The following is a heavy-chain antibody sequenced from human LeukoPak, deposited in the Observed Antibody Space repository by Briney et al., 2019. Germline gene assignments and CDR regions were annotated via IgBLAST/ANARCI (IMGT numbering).Heavy chain of an antibody. CDR3: AKVDRGDYSSSPVPYYNYYMNV. Sequence: GGSLRLSCAASGFTFSYYGMNWVRQAPGGGLEWVSCISSSSSLIFYSDSVGGRFTISRDNAKNLLYLHMNSLRVEDTALYYCAKVDRGDYSSSPVPYYNYYMNVWGKGTTVTVSS. V-gene: IGHV3-21*01. CDR2: ISSSSSLI. J-gene: IGHJ6*03. D-gene: IGHD6-13*01. CDR1: GFTFSYYG.